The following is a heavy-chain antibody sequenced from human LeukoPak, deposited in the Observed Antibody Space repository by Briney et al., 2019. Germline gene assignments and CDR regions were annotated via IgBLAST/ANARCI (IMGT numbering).Heavy chain of an antibody. Sequence: PSETLSLACSVSGGSISSNRYYWGWIRQPPGKGLEWIGSIYYTGNTYYNPSLKSRVTISVDTSRNQFSLKLSSVTAADTAVYYCARVLRDSSGSGFDYWGQGTLVTVSS. D-gene: IGHD3-22*01. CDR3: ARVLRDSSGSGFDY. CDR2: IYYTGNT. CDR1: GGSISSNRYY. V-gene: IGHV4-39*07. J-gene: IGHJ4*02.